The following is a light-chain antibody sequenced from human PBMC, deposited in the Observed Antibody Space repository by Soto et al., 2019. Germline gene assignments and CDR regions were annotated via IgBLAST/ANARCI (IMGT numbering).Light chain of an antibody. V-gene: IGKV3-20*01. CDR3: QQYGSSPFT. J-gene: IGKJ3*01. CDR2: GAS. Sequence: EIVLTQFPGTLSLSTGERATLSCRANQSVSSSYLAWYQQKPGQAPRLLIYGASSRATGIPDRFSGSESGTDFTLTISRLEPEDFAVYYCQQYGSSPFTVGPGTKVDSK. CDR1: QSVSSSY.